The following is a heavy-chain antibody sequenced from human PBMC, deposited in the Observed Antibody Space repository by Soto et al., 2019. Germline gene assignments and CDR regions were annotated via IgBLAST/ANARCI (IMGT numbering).Heavy chain of an antibody. CDR1: GFSLSTNGMG. V-gene: IGHV2-5*02. Sequence: QITVKESGLTLVKPTETLTLTCTFSGFSLSTNGMGVGWIRQPPGKALEWLALIYWGDDKRYSPSLRSRLTIIKDTSKNQVDLTMTNREPVDTATYYCARLTRGVYDLDRLWEKFDYWGQGTLVTVSS. D-gene: IGHD5-12*01. CDR3: ARLTRGVYDLDRLWEKFDY. CDR2: IYWGDDK. J-gene: IGHJ4*02.